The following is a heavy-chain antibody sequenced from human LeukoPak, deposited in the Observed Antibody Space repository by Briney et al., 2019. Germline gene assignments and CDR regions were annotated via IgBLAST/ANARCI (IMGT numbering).Heavy chain of an antibody. D-gene: IGHD1-1*01. CDR2: IYPNTGGT. V-gene: IGHV1-2*02. CDR1: GYTFTNYY. CDR3: AREPGTATGY. J-gene: IGHJ4*02. Sequence: GASVKVSCKASGYTFTNYYLHWVRQAPGQGLEWMGWIYPNTGGTKSTQKFQGRVSMTRDTSINTAYMEMINLTSADTAVYYCAREPGTATGYWGQGTLLTVS.